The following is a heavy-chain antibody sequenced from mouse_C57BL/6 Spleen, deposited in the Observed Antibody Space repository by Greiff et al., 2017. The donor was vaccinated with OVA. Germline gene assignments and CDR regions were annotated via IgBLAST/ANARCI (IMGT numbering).Heavy chain of an antibody. V-gene: IGHV5-17*01. CDR3: ARYEFLFDY. D-gene: IGHD2-12*01. CDR1: GFTFSDYG. Sequence: EVKLVESGGGLVKPGGSLKLSCAASGFTFSDYGMHWVRQAPEKGLEWVAYLSSGSSTIYYGDTVKGRFTISRDHAKNTLFLQSTRLRSEDTAMYYCARYEFLFDYWGQGTTLTVSS. J-gene: IGHJ2*01. CDR2: LSSGSSTI.